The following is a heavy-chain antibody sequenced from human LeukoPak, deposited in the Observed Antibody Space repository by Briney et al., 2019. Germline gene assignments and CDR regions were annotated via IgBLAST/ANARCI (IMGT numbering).Heavy chain of an antibody. CDR3: ATDTLLWFGESLEY. D-gene: IGHD3-10*01. V-gene: IGHV1-24*01. Sequence: ASVKVSCKVSGYTLTELSMHWVRQAPGKGLEWMGGFDPEDGETIYAQKFQGRVTMTEDTSTDPAYMELSSLRSEDTAVYYCATDTLLWFGESLEYWGQGTLVTVSS. CDR2: FDPEDGET. J-gene: IGHJ4*02. CDR1: GYTLTELS.